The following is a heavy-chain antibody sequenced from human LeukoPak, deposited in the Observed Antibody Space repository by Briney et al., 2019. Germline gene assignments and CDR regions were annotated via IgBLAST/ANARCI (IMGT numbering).Heavy chain of an antibody. Sequence: GGSLRLSCAASGFTFSSYSMNWVRQAPGKGLEWVSYISSSSSTIYYADSVKGRFTISRDNAKNSLYLQMNSLGAEDTAVYYCARDVLLWFGELLDGDYWGQGTLVTVSS. V-gene: IGHV3-48*01. CDR2: ISSSSSTI. CDR3: ARDVLLWFGELLDGDY. D-gene: IGHD3-10*01. J-gene: IGHJ4*02. CDR1: GFTFSSYS.